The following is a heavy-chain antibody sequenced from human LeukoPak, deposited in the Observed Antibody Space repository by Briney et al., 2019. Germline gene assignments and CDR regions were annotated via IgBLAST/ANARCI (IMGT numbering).Heavy chain of an antibody. Sequence: PGGSLRLSCAASGFTFSSYAMSWVRQAPGKGLEWVSAISGSGGSTYYADSVKGRFTISRDNSKNTLYLQMNSLRAEDTAVYYCAKDNYDFWSGYYTQRGIFDYWGQGTLVTVSS. CDR3: AKDNYDFWSGYYTQRGIFDY. CDR1: GFTFSSYA. J-gene: IGHJ4*02. V-gene: IGHV3-23*01. D-gene: IGHD3-3*01. CDR2: ISGSGGST.